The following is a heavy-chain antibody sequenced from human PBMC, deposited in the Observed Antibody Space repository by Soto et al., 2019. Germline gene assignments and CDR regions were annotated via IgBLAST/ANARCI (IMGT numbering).Heavy chain of an antibody. Sequence: GALRLSCVVSGFSFSSCWMHWVRQAPGKGLEWVSRISSDGRNTNYADFVKGRFTISRDNAKNTLFLQMNNLRAEDTAVYYCASLYSSAWASDYWGQGTLVTVSS. CDR2: ISSDGRNT. CDR1: GFSFSSCW. CDR3: ASLYSSAWASDY. J-gene: IGHJ4*02. V-gene: IGHV3-74*01. D-gene: IGHD6-19*01.